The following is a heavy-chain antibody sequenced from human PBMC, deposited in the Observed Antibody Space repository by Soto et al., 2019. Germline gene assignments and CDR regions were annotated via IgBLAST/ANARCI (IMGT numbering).Heavy chain of an antibody. Sequence: GESLKISCAASGFTFSSYAMNWVRQAPGKGLERVSGISASGGSTNYVDSVKGRFTISRDNSKNTLYLQMNSLRAEDTAVYYCAKGSNSGPARYYFDYWGQGTLVTVSS. CDR3: AKGSNSGPARYYFDY. CDR2: ISASGGST. J-gene: IGHJ4*02. D-gene: IGHD6-19*01. CDR1: GFTFSSYA. V-gene: IGHV3-23*01.